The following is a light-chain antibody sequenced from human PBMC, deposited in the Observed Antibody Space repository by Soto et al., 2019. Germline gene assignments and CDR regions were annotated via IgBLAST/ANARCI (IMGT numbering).Light chain of an antibody. CDR1: QSVSSSY. V-gene: IGKV3-20*01. J-gene: IGKJ2*01. CDR2: GAS. CDR3: QQYGSSPIT. Sequence: EIVLTQSPGTLSLSPGERATLSCRASQSVSSSYLAWYQQKPGQAPRLLIYGASSRATGIPDRFSGSGSGTDFPLTISRLEPEDFAVYYCQQYGSSPITFGQVTKLEIK.